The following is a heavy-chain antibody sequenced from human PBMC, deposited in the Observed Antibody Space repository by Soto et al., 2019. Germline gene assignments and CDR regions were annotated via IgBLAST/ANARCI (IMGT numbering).Heavy chain of an antibody. CDR3: AKDNAWFGELPPDGMDV. CDR1: GFTFSSYG. V-gene: IGHV3-30*18. Sequence: QVQLVESGGGVVQPGRSLRLSCAASGFTFSSYGMHWVRQAPGKGLEWVAVISYDGSNKYYADSVKGRFTISRDHSKNTLYLKMNSLRAEDTAVYYCAKDNAWFGELPPDGMDVWGQGTTVTVSS. D-gene: IGHD3-10*01. CDR2: ISYDGSNK. J-gene: IGHJ6*02.